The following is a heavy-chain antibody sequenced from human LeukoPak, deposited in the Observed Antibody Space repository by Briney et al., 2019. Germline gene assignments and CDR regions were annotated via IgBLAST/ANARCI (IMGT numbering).Heavy chain of an antibody. V-gene: IGHV4-39*01. CDR3: ARHYVLEIGYFQH. CDR2: IYYSGST. CDR1: GGSISSSSYY. Sequence: SETLSLTCTVSGGSISSSSYYWGWIRQPPGKGLEWIGSIYYSGSTYYNPSLKSRVTISVDTSKNQFSLKLSSVTAADTAVYYCARHYVLEIGYFQHWGQGTLVTVSS. D-gene: IGHD3-16*01. J-gene: IGHJ1*01.